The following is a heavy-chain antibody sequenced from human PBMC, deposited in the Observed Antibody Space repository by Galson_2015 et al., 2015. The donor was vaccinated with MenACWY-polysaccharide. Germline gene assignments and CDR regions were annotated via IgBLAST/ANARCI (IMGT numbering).Heavy chain of an antibody. CDR1: GFTFSSYA. D-gene: IGHD2-2*01. V-gene: IGHV3-30-3*01. CDR3: ARSYWSRTSCNGMDV. Sequence: SLRLSCAASGFTFSSYAIHWVRQAPGKGLDWVAVISYDGSNKYYADSVKGRFTISRDNSKSTLSLQMNSLRAEDTAIYYCARSYWSRTSCNGMDVWGQGTTVTVSS. J-gene: IGHJ6*02. CDR2: ISYDGSNK.